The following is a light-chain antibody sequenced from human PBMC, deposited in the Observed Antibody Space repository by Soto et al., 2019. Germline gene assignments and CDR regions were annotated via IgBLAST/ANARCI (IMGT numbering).Light chain of an antibody. Sequence: EKVFTHCPGTLSLSPGERATLSCRASQSVGSTYLAWYQQKRGQAPRLLIYGTSSRVTGITDRISGSGSGTDFTFTISRLEPEDFAVYYCQQHSNSPLTFGRGTRV. CDR3: QQHSNSPLT. CDR1: QSVGSTY. J-gene: IGKJ4*01. CDR2: GTS. V-gene: IGKV3-20*01.